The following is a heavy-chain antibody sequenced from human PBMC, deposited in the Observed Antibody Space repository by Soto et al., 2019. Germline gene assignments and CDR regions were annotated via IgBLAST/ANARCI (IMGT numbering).Heavy chain of an antibody. CDR3: ARGGGYVWDWYFDP. J-gene: IGHJ2*01. D-gene: IGHD3-16*01. CDR2: IYYSGSA. V-gene: IGHV4-30-4*01. CDR1: GGSISSGDYY. Sequence: QVQLQESGPGLVKPSQTLSLTCTVSGGSISSGDYYWSWIRQPPGKGLEWIGYIYYSGSAYYNPSRKIGFTISEDTSKNQFSLRRGLGLAAARAVYYGARGGGYVWDWYFDPWGRGPLFTVSS.